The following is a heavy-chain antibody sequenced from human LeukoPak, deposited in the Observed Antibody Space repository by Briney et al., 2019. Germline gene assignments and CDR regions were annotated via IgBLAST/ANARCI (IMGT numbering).Heavy chain of an antibody. CDR3: ARDQPGIAAAVHYFDY. D-gene: IGHD6-13*01. CDR2: IYYSGST. V-gene: IGHV4-39*07. Sequence: PSETLSLTCTVSGGSISSSSYYWGWIRQPPGTGLEWIGSIYYSGSTYYNPSLKSRVTISVDTSKNQFSLKLSSVTAADTAVYYCARDQPGIAAAVHYFDYWGQGTLVTVSS. CDR1: GGSISSSSYY. J-gene: IGHJ4*02.